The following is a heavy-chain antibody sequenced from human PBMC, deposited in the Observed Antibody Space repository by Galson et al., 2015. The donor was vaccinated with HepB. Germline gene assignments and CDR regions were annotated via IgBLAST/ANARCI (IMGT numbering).Heavy chain of an antibody. D-gene: IGHD1-7*01. Sequence: SLRLSCAASGFMFSSYAMNWVRQAPGKGLECVSGISGSGGTTYYADSVKGRFTISRDNSKNTLYLQMNSLRAEDTAVYYCAKESRELLNAFDIWGQGTVVTVSS. J-gene: IGHJ3*02. CDR1: GFMFSSYA. CDR3: AKESRELLNAFDI. CDR2: ISGSGGTT. V-gene: IGHV3-23*01.